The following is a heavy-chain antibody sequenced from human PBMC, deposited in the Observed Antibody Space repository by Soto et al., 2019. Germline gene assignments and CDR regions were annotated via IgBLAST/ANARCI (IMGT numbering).Heavy chain of an antibody. J-gene: IGHJ6*02. Sequence: GASVKVSCKDSGGTFSSYAISWVRQAHGQGLEWMGGIIPIFGTANYAQKFQGRVTITADKSTSTAYMELSSLRSEDTAVYYCARSTVPAAIPVNYYYYGMDVWGQGTTVTVSS. CDR1: GGTFSSYA. CDR3: ARSTVPAAIPVNYYYYGMDV. D-gene: IGHD2-2*02. V-gene: IGHV1-69*06. CDR2: IIPIFGTA.